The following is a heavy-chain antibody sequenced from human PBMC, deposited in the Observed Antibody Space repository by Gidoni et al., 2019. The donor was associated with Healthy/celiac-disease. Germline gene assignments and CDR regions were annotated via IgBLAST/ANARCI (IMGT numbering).Heavy chain of an antibody. V-gene: IGHV3-33*01. CDR2: IWYDGSNK. D-gene: IGHD3-9*01. CDR3: ARPYDILTGYFPDAFDI. Sequence: QVQLVESGGGVVQPGRALRLSCAASGLTLSGYGMHWVRQAPGKGLEWVSVIWYDGSNKYYADSVKCLFTISRDNSKNTLYLQMNSLRAEDTAVYYCARPYDILTGYFPDAFDIWGQGTMVTVSS. CDR1: GLTLSGYG. J-gene: IGHJ3*02.